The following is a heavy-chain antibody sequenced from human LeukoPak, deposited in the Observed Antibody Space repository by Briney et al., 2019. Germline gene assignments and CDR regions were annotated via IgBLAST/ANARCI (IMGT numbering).Heavy chain of an antibody. CDR1: GGSISSSSYY. J-gene: IGHJ4*02. Sequence: PSETLSLTCTVSGGSISSSSYYWGWIRQPPGKGLEWIGSIYYSGSTYYNPSLKSRVTISVDTSKNQFSLKLSSVTAADTAVYYRARLAMVRGVIMPIDYWGQGTLVTVSS. D-gene: IGHD3-10*01. CDR3: ARLAMVRGVIMPIDY. CDR2: IYYSGST. V-gene: IGHV4-39*01.